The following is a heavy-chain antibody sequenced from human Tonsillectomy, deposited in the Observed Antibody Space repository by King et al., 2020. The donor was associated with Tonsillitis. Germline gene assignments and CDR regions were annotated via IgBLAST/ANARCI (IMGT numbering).Heavy chain of an antibody. CDR3: ARVRVSYYDSSGPPQAYFDY. J-gene: IGHJ4*02. Sequence: QLQESGPGLVKPSETLSLTCTVSGGSISSYYWSWIRQPPGKGLEWIGYIYYSGSTNYNPSLKSRVTISVDTSKNQFSLKLSSVTAADTAVYYCARVRVSYYDSSGPPQAYFDYWGQGPLVTVSS. CDR1: GGSISSYY. V-gene: IGHV4-59*01. CDR2: IYYSGST. D-gene: IGHD3-22*01.